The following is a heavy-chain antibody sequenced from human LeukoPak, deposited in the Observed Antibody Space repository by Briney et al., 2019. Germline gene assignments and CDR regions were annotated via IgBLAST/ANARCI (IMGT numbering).Heavy chain of an antibody. J-gene: IGHJ4*02. CDR3: AKGGKWDVTPFDY. V-gene: IGHV3-23*01. Sequence: QPGGSLRLSCAASGFTFSSYAMSWVRQAPGKGLEWVSVISDSGGTTYYADSVRGRFTISRDNSKNTLYLQMNSLRAEDTAVYYCAKGGKWDVTPFDYWGQGTLVTVSS. CDR2: ISDSGGTT. CDR1: GFTFSSYA. D-gene: IGHD1-26*01.